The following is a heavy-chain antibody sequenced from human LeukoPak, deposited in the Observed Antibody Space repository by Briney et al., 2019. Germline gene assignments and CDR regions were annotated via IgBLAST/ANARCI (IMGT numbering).Heavy chain of an antibody. J-gene: IGHJ4*02. CDR3: ARGTPYGSGSYYPN. CDR2: IKQDGSEK. D-gene: IGHD3-10*01. V-gene: IGHV3-7*01. Sequence: PGGSLRLSCAASGFTFSSYWMSWVRQAPGKGLEWVANIKQDGSEKYYVDYVKGRFTISRDNAKNSLYLQINSLRAEDTAVYYCARGTPYGSGSYYPNWGQGTLVTVSS. CDR1: GFTFSSYW.